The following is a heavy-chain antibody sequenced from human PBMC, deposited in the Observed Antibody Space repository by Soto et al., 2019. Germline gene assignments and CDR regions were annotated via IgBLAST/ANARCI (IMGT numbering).Heavy chain of an antibody. CDR1: GFTLIKYP. V-gene: IGHV3-48*01. D-gene: IGHD3-3*01. Sequence: GGSLRLSCAASGFTLIKYPMNWVRQFPGKGLEWVSYINNNSGIVYYADSVKGRFTISRDNAKNSLYLQMNSLRAEDTALYYCASTLRFLEWPQPQPREVYWGQGTLVTVSS. CDR2: INNNSGIV. CDR3: ASTLRFLEWPQPQPREVY. J-gene: IGHJ4*02.